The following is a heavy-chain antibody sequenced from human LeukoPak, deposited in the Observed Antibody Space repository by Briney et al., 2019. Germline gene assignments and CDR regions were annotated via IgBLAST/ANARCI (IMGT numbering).Heavy chain of an antibody. CDR1: GVSISSYY. J-gene: IGHJ4*02. Sequence: SETLSLTCTVSGVSISSYYGSWIRQPPGKGLEYTWYIYYSGNTNYNPSLKSRVTISVDTSKNQFSLKLSSVTAADTAAYYCARGTSSLDYCGQGTLVTVSS. CDR3: ARGTSSLDY. CDR2: IYYSGNT. V-gene: IGHV4-59*01.